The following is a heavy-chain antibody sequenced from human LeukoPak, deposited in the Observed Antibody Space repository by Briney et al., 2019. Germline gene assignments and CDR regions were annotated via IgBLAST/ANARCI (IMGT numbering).Heavy chain of an antibody. V-gene: IGHV1-18*01. Sequence: PGGSLRLSCAASGYTFTSYGISWVRQAPGQGLEWMGWISAYNGNTNYAQKLQGRVTMTTDTSTSTAYMELRSLRSDDTAVYYCASQKHYYDSSLDYWGQGTLVTVSS. CDR2: ISAYNGNT. D-gene: IGHD3-22*01. CDR1: GYTFTSYG. CDR3: ASQKHYYDSSLDY. J-gene: IGHJ4*02.